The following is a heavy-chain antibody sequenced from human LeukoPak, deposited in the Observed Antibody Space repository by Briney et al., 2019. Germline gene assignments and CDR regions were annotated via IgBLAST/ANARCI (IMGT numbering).Heavy chain of an antibody. V-gene: IGHV4-59*01. J-gene: IGHJ5*02. CDR2: IYYSGST. CDR1: GGSISSYY. CDR3: ARVGGYDFWSGLNWFDP. D-gene: IGHD3-3*01. Sequence: SETLSLTCTVSGGSISSYYLSWIRQPPGKGLEWIGYIYYSGSTNYNPSLKSRVTISVDTSKNQFSLKLSSVTAADTAVYYCARVGGYDFWSGLNWFDPWGQGTLVTVSS.